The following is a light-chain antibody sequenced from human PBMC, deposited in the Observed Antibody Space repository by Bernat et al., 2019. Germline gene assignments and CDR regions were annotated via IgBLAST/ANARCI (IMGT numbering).Light chain of an antibody. CDR3: SSYTRTSTFV. J-gene: IGLJ1*01. CDR1: RTDVGSHNR. V-gene: IGLV2-18*02. Sequence: QSALTQPPSVSGSPGQSVTISCTGTRTDVGSHNRVSWYQQSPRTAPKLIIYEVTNRPAGVPDRFSGSKSGNTASLTISGLQADDEADYYCSSYTRTSTFVFGTGTKVTVL. CDR2: EVT.